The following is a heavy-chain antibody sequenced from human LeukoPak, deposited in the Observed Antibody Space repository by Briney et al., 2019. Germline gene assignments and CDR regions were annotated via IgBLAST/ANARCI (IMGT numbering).Heavy chain of an antibody. CDR1: GDSVSSNSAA. V-gene: IGHV6-1*01. D-gene: IGHD4-23*01. J-gene: IGHJ5*01. Sequence: SQTLSLTCVISGDSVSSNSAAWNWIRQSPSRGLEWLGRTYYRSKWYYDYAVSVKSRITISPDTSKNQLSLQLNSVTPEDTAVYYCARDWDYGGKGDRFDSWGQGTLVTVSS. CDR2: TYYRSKWYY. CDR3: ARDWDYGGKGDRFDS.